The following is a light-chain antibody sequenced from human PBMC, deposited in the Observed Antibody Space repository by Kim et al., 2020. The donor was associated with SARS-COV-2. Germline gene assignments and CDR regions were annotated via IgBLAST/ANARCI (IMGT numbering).Light chain of an antibody. CDR1: NNNIAKHG. CDR3: SAWDSSLNAWV. Sequence: RQTATLTCTGNNNNIAKHGASWLQQHQGRPPTLLSYTTDRRPSAISQRFSASRSGNTASLTITGLQPEDEADYYCSAWDSSLNAWVFGGGTQLTVL. J-gene: IGLJ3*02. V-gene: IGLV10-54*01. CDR2: TTD.